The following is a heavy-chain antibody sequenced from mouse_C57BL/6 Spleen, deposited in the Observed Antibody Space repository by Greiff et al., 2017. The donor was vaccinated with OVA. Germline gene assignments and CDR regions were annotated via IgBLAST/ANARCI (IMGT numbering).Heavy chain of an antibody. CDR2: INPNYGTT. CDR3: AREGASTMIRGLMDY. CDR1: GYSFTDYN. Sequence: VQLKESGPELVKPGASVKISCKASGYSFTDYNMNWVKQSNGKSLEWIGVINPNYGTTSYNQKFKGKATLTVDQSSSTAYMQLNSLTSEDSAVYYCAREGASTMIRGLMDYWGQGTSVTVSS. J-gene: IGHJ4*01. V-gene: IGHV1-39*01. D-gene: IGHD2-4*01.